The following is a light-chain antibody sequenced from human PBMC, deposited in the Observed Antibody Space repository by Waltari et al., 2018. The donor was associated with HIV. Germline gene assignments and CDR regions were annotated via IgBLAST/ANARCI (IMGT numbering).Light chain of an antibody. V-gene: IGLV6-57*02. CDR2: ENN. CDR3: QSYDSNNQGV. J-gene: IGLJ3*02. Sequence: NFMLTQPHSVSESPGKTVIISCTGSSGSLAGNSVPWFQQRPGSAPTTVIYENNQRPSGGPDRFSGSIDTSSNSASLTISGLKTDDEADYYCQSYDSNNQGVIGGGTKLTVL. CDR1: SGSLAGNS.